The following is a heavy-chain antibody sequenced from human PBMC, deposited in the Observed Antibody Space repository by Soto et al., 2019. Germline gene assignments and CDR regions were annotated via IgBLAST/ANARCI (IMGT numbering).Heavy chain of an antibody. Sequence: HPGGSLRLSCAASGFSFSSRWMSWVRQAPGKGLEWVANIKQDGNDKRYVDSVKGRFTISRDNAKSSLYLQMNSLRAEDTAVYYCARYSYSSGPQDSWGQGTLVTVSS. CDR2: IKQDGNDK. CDR1: GFSFSSRW. D-gene: IGHD6-19*01. CDR3: ARYSYSSGPQDS. V-gene: IGHV3-7*03. J-gene: IGHJ4*02.